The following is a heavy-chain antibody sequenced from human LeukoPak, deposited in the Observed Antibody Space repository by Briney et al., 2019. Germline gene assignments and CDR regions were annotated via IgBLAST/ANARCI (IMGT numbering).Heavy chain of an antibody. D-gene: IGHD3-16*01. CDR1: GFTFSSYG. V-gene: IGHV3-30*02. Sequence: GGSLRLSCAASGFTFSSYGMHWVRQAPGKGLEWVTFTRDDGSNLYYADSVKGRFTISRDNSKNTLHLQMNSLRAEDTAVYYCATGGRLRLDPPQGDHWGQGTLVTVSS. CDR2: TRDDGSNL. J-gene: IGHJ4*02. CDR3: ATGGRLRLDPPQGDH.